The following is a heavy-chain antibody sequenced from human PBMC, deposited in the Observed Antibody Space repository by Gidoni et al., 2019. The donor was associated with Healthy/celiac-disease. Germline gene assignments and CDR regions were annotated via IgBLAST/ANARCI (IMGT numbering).Heavy chain of an antibody. J-gene: IGHJ3*02. CDR1: GFTFSSYG. CDR3: ARWEGATSAFDI. CDR2: IWYDGSNK. Sequence: QVQLVESVGGVVQPGRSLRLSCAASGFTFSSYGMHWVRQAPGKGLEWVAVIWYDGSNKYYADSVKGRFTISRDNSKNTLYLKMNSLRAEDTAVYYCARWEGATSAFDIWGQGTMVTVSS. D-gene: IGHD1-26*01. V-gene: IGHV3-33*01.